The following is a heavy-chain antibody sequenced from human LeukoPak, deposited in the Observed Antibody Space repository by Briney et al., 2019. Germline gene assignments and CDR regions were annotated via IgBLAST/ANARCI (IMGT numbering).Heavy chain of an antibody. V-gene: IGHV3-21*01. D-gene: IGHD2/OR15-2a*01. CDR2: ISSSSSYI. CDR3: ARERTTIVSGTTIGAY. J-gene: IGHJ4*02. CDR1: GFTFSSYS. Sequence: GGSLRLSCAASGFTFSSYSMNWVRQAPGKGLEWVSSISSSSSYIYYADSVKGRFTISRDNAKNSLFLQMNSLTADDTAVYYCARERTTIVSGTTIGAYWGQGTLVTVSS.